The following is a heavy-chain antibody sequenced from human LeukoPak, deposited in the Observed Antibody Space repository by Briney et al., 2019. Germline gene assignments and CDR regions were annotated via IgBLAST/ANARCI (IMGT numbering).Heavy chain of an antibody. CDR3: ASGEDSAKTAY. J-gene: IGHJ4*02. V-gene: IGHV4-4*09. Sequence: PLETLSLTCTVSGGSITHYYWNWMRQPPGRGLEWIGYILKSGSSNYNPSLKSRVTISLDTSQNQFSLNLRSVTAADTAVYYCASGEDSAKTAYWGQGTLVTVSS. CDR2: ILKSGSS. CDR1: GGSITHYY. D-gene: IGHD3-3*01.